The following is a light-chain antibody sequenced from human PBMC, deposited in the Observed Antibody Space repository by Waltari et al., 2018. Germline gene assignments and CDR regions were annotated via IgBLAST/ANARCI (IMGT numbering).Light chain of an antibody. Sequence: EIVMTQSPATLSVSPGERATLSCRASQSVSSNLAWYQQKPGQAPRLLILGASTRATGIPARFSGSGSGTEFTLTISSLQSEDFAVYYCQQYNNWPPMYTFGQGTKLEIK. CDR3: QQYNNWPPMYT. J-gene: IGKJ2*01. V-gene: IGKV3-15*01. CDR1: QSVSSN. CDR2: GAS.